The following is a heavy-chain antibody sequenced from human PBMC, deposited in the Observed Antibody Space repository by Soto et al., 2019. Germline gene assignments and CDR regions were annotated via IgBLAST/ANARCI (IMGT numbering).Heavy chain of an antibody. J-gene: IGHJ5*02. V-gene: IGHV4-4*02. CDR1: GGTVASSHW. CDR3: AREIVTAGGNNYFDP. Sequence: SETLSLTCGVSGGTVASSHWWSWVRQSPGRGLEWIGNVYHTGDTNFNPSLQSRVTFSVDKSNNQFSLRLTSVTAADTAVYFCAREIVTAGGNNYFDPWGPGTLVTV. CDR2: VYHTGDT. D-gene: IGHD2-21*02.